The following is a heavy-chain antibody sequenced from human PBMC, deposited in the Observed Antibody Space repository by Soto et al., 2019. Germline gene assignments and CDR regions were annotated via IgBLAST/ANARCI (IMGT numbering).Heavy chain of an antibody. J-gene: IGHJ6*02. CDR2: IYHSGST. V-gene: IGHV4-4*02. Sequence: PSETLSLTCAVSGGSISSSNWWSWVRQPPGKGLEWIGEIYHSGSTNYNPSLKSRFTISRDNSKNTLYLQMNSLRAEDTAVYYCAREGIAAPYYYYYGMDVWGQGTTVTVSS. CDR3: AREGIAAPYYYYYGMDV. CDR1: GGSISSSNW. D-gene: IGHD6-13*01.